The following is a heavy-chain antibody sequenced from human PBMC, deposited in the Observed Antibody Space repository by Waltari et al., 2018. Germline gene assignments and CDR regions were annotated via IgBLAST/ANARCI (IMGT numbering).Heavy chain of an antibody. CDR1: GFTFSSYE. V-gene: IGHV3-48*03. CDR2: ISRSGSTR. D-gene: IGHD1-26*01. CDR3: ACIVGANMTDDY. J-gene: IGHJ4*02. Sequence: EVQLVESGGGLVQPGGSLRLSCAASGFTFSSYEMNWVRQAPGKGLEWVSYISRSGSTRYYADSVKGRFTISRDNAKNSLYLQMNSLRAEETAGYYCACIVGANMTDDYWGQGTLVIVSS.